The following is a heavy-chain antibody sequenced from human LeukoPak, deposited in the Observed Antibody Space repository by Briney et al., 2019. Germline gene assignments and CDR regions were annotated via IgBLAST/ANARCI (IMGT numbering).Heavy chain of an antibody. J-gene: IGHJ5*02. CDR3: ARARIMGATTWWSDP. D-gene: IGHD1-26*01. Sequence: ASVKVSCKASGYTFTSYGISWVRQAPGQGLEWMGWISAYNGNTNYAQKLQGRVTMTTDTSTSTAYMELRSLRSDDTTVYYCARARIMGATTWWSDPWGQGTLVTVSS. CDR1: GYTFTSYG. V-gene: IGHV1-18*01. CDR2: ISAYNGNT.